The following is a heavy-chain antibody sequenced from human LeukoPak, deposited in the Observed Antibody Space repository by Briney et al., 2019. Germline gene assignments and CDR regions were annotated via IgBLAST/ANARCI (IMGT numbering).Heavy chain of an antibody. CDR1: GFTFSSYS. CDR2: ISSSGSYI. J-gene: IGHJ5*02. V-gene: IGHV3-21*01. D-gene: IGHD2-2*01. Sequence: PGGSLRLSCAASGFTFSSYSMNWVRQAPGKGLEWVSSISSSGSYIYYADSVKGRFTISRDNAENSLYLQMNSLRAEDTAVYYCGNSVPAAINPWGQGTLVTVSS. CDR3: GNSVPAAINP.